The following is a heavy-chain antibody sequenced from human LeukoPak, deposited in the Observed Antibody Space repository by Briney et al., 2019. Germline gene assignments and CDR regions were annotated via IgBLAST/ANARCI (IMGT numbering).Heavy chain of an antibody. D-gene: IGHD3-10*01. Sequence: SVKVSCKASGGTLSSYAISWVRQAPGQGLEWMGGIIPIFGTANYAQKFQGRVTIPADKSTSTAYMELSRLRSEDTAVYYCAVWAFDYYGSGSYWPEPHDYYYYGMDVWGKGTTVTVSS. V-gene: IGHV1-69*06. CDR3: AVWAFDYYGSGSYWPEPHDYYYYGMDV. CDR2: IIPIFGTA. J-gene: IGHJ6*04. CDR1: GGTLSSYA.